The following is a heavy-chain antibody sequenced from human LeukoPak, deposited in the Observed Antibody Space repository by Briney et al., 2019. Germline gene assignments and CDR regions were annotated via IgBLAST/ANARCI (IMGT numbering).Heavy chain of an antibody. Sequence: GGSLRLSCAASGFTFSSFDMHWVRQPTGQGLEWVSTIGTASDTYYPGSVESRFTLSRDNAKNSLYLQMNSLTAGDTAVYYCARGPPRGKYYYMDVWGKGTTVTVSS. CDR3: ARGPPRGKYYYMDV. V-gene: IGHV3-13*01. J-gene: IGHJ6*03. D-gene: IGHD1-1*01. CDR2: IGTASDT. CDR1: GFTFSSFD.